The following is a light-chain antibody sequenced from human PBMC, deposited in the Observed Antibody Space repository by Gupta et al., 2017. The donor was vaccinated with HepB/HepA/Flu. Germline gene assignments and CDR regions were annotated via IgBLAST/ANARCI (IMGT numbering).Light chain of an antibody. CDR1: QNINTY. CDR2: TAS. V-gene: IGKV1-39*01. J-gene: IGKJ3*01. CDR3: QHSYNMPIT. Sequence: DIQMTQSPSSLSASVGDRVTITCRASQNINTYLNWYQQKLGKPPKLLIYTASTLQSGVPSRFSGSGSGTDFTLTISSLQPDDFATYYCQHSYNMPITFGRGTRVEI.